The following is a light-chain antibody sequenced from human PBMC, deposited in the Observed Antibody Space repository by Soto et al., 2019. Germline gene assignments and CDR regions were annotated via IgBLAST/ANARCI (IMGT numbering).Light chain of an antibody. J-gene: IGKJ5*01. CDR3: QQYGSSDLI. V-gene: IGKV3-20*01. CDR1: KHLSNSF. Sequence: IVLPQSPGTLSLSPVDRATLSCRAGKHLSNSFIAWYQQKPGQAPRLLIYDASSRATGIPARFSGSGSGTDFTLTISRLEPEDFSVYYCQQYGSSDLIFGQGTRLEIK. CDR2: DAS.